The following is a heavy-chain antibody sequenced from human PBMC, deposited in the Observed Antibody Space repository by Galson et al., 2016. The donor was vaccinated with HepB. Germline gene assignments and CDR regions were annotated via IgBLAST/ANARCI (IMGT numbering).Heavy chain of an antibody. D-gene: IGHD3-3*01. Sequence: SLRLSCAASGFTFNTYSINWVRQAPGKGLEWVSSISSSSIYIYYAGSVEGRFTISGDNAKKSLYLQMNRLRAEDTAVYYCARVKGDADDLNAIPSFYAFDIWGQGTMVTVSS. J-gene: IGHJ3*02. CDR1: GFTFNTYS. CDR2: ISSSSIYI. V-gene: IGHV3-21*01. CDR3: ARVKGDADDLNAIPSFYAFDI.